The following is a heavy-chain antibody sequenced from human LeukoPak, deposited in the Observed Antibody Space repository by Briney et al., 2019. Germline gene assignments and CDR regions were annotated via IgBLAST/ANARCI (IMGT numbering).Heavy chain of an antibody. J-gene: IGHJ4*02. CDR3: ARQDVRSYYFDY. V-gene: IGHV3-66*04. CDR1: GFTVSSNI. D-gene: IGHD3-10*01. Sequence: GGSLRLSCAASGFTVSSNILSWVRQAPGKGLDCVSVIYSGGTTYYAHSVKGRFTISRDNSKTTLYLQMNSLRAEDTAVYYCARQDVRSYYFDYWGQGTLVTVSS. CDR2: IYSGGTT.